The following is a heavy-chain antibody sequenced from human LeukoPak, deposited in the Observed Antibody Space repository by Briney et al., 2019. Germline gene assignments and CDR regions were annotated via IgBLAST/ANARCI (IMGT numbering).Heavy chain of an antibody. V-gene: IGHV3-33*01. CDR3: ARDHFGFFAAVAGASDY. CDR1: GFTFSSYG. Sequence: RTGGSLRLSCAPSGFTFSSYGMHWVRQAPGKGLEWVAVIWYDGSNKYYADSVKGRFTISRDNSKNTLYLQMNSLRAEDTAVYYCARDHFGFFAAVAGASDYWGQGTLVTVSS. J-gene: IGHJ4*02. CDR2: IWYDGSNK. D-gene: IGHD6-19*01.